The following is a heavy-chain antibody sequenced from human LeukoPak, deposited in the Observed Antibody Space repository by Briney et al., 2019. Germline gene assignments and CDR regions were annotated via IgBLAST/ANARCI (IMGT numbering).Heavy chain of an antibody. Sequence: PGGSLRLSCAASGFTFSSYAMSWARQAPGKGLEWVSAISGSGGSTYYADSVKGRFTISRDNSKNTLYLQMNSLRAEDTAVYYCAKRREVLGEYGMDVWGQGTTVTVSS. CDR1: GFTFSSYA. CDR2: ISGSGGST. CDR3: AKRREVLGEYGMDV. J-gene: IGHJ6*02. V-gene: IGHV3-23*01.